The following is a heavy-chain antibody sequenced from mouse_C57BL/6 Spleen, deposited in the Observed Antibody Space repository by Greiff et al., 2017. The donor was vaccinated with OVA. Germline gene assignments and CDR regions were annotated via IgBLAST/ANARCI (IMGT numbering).Heavy chain of an antibody. CDR1: GYTFTSYW. V-gene: IGHV1-69*01. CDR2: IDPSDSYT. Sequence: QVQLQQPGAELVMPGASVKLSCKASGYTFTSYWMHWVKQRPGQGLEWIGEIDPSDSYTNYNQKFKGKSTLTVDKSSSTAYMQLSSLTSEDAAVYYCARRDGSSPRLNFDVWGTGTTVTVSS. CDR3: ARRDGSSPRLNFDV. J-gene: IGHJ1*03. D-gene: IGHD1-1*01.